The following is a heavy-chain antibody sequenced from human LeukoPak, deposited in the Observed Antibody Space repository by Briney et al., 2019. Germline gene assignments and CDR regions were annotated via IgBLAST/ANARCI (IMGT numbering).Heavy chain of an antibody. CDR1: GGSISSYY. Sequence: SETLSLTCTVSGGSISSYYWSWIRQPPGKGLGWIGYIYYSGSTNYNPSLKSRVTISVDTSKNQFSLKLSSVTAADTAVYYCARDAGLLGWFDPWGQGTLVTVSS. CDR2: IYYSGST. V-gene: IGHV4-59*01. CDR3: ARDAGLLGWFDP. J-gene: IGHJ5*02. D-gene: IGHD5-18*01.